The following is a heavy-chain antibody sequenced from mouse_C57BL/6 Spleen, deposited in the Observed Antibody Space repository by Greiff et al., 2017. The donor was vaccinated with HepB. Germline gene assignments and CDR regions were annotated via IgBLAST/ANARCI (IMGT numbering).Heavy chain of an antibody. CDR2: ISYDGSN. J-gene: IGHJ4*01. D-gene: IGHD1-1*01. CDR3: ARDQYYGSSYQAMDY. V-gene: IGHV3-6*01. CDR1: GYSITSGYY. Sequence: EVKLMESGPGLVKPSQSLSLTCSVTGYSITSGYYWNWIRQFPGNKLEWMGYISYDGSNNYNPSLKNRISITRDTSKNQFFLKLNSVTTEDTATYYCARDQYYGSSYQAMDYWGQGTSVTVSS.